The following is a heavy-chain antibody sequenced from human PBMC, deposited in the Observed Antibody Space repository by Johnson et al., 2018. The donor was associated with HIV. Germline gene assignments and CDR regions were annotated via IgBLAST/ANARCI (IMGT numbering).Heavy chain of an antibody. CDR3: AKGGYNWKFDGFDI. CDR2: ISYDGSDK. Sequence: QAQLVESGGGVVQPGRSLRLSCAASGFTFSSYGMHWARQAPGKGLEWVATISYDGSDKYFADSVKGRFTIFRANSKNTLYLQLNSLRAEDTAVYYCAKGGYNWKFDGFDIWGQGTMVTVSS. CDR1: GFTFSSYG. D-gene: IGHD1-20*01. V-gene: IGHV3-30*18. J-gene: IGHJ3*02.